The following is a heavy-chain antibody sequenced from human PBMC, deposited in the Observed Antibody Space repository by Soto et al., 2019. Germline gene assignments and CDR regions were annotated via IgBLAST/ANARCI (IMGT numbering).Heavy chain of an antibody. J-gene: IGHJ3*02. CDR2: MNPNSGNT. V-gene: IGHV1-8*01. CDR1: GYTFTRYD. CDR3: ARSDTGTPDAVDI. Sequence: ASVYVSCKTSGYTFTRYDSNWVRPATGQRLELMGWMNPNSGNTGYAHKFQGRVTMTSNTSISTAYMALSSLRAEDTAGYYCARSDTGTPDAVDIRGQGTMVTVSS. D-gene: IGHD5-18*01.